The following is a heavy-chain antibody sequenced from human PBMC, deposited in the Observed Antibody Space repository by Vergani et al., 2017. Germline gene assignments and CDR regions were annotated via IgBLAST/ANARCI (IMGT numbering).Heavy chain of an antibody. Sequence: EVQLVESGGGLVQPGGSLRLSCAASGFTFSSYDMHWVRQATGKGLEWVSAIGTAGDTYYPGSVKGRFTISRENAKNSLYLQMNSLRAGDTAVYYCARGSDTGGFDYWGQGTLVTVSS. CDR2: IGTAGDT. D-gene: IGHD5-18*01. CDR1: GFTFSSYD. CDR3: ARGSDTGGFDY. J-gene: IGHJ4*02. V-gene: IGHV3-13*01.